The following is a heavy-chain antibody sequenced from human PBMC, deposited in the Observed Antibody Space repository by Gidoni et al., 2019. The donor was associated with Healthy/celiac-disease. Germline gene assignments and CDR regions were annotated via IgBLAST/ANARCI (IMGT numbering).Heavy chain of an antibody. Sequence: QVQLVESGVGVVQSGGSRLLPCAVPGVTFSSYGMHWVRQAPGKGLVWVAFIQYDGSNKYYADSVKGRITISRDNSKNTLYLQMNSLRAEETAVYYCAQRSYSGYDHWGQGTLVTVSS. V-gene: IGHV3-30*02. D-gene: IGHD5-12*01. J-gene: IGHJ4*02. CDR3: AQRSYSGYDH. CDR1: GVTFSSYG. CDR2: IQYDGSNK.